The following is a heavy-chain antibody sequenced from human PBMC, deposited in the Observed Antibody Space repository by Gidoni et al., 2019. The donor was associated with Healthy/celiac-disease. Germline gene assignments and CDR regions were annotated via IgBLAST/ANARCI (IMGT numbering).Heavy chain of an antibody. CDR2: ISYDGSKK. CDR3: ARDSSRIVGATNWFDP. D-gene: IGHD1-26*01. J-gene: IGHJ5*02. Sequence: QVQLVESGGGVVQPGRSLRLSCAASGFTFSSYAMHWVRQAPGKGLEWGAVISYDGSKKYYADSVKGRFTISRDNSKNTLYLQMNSLRAEDTAVYYCARDSSRIVGATNWFDPWGQGTLVTVSS. V-gene: IGHV3-30-3*01. CDR1: GFTFSSYA.